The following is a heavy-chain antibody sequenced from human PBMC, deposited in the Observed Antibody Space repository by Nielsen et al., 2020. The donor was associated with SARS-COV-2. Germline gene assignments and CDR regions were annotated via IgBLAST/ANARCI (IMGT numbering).Heavy chain of an antibody. D-gene: IGHD3-16*02. J-gene: IGHJ4*02. CDR2: NKSKTDGGTT. CDR3: TTGVYYDYVWGSYRYFDY. Sequence: ESLKISCAASGFTFSNAWMSWDRQAPGKGLEWVGRNKSKTDGGTTDYAAPVKGRFTISRDDSKNTLYLQMNSLKTEDTAVYYCTTGVYYDYVWGSYRYFDYWGQGTLVTVSS. CDR1: GFTFSNAW. V-gene: IGHV3-15*01.